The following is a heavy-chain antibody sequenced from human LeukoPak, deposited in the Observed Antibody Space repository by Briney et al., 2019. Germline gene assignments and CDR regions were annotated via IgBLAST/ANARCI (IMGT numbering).Heavy chain of an antibody. D-gene: IGHD3-10*01. V-gene: IGHV1-18*04. J-gene: IGHJ5*02. CDR2: ISAYNGNT. CDR3: ARGKMVRGVIKTYNWFDP. Sequence: ASVKVSCKASGYTFTSYGISWVRQAPGQGLEWMGWISAYNGNTNYAQKLQGRVTMTTDTSTSTAYMELRSLRSDDTAVYYCARGKMVRGVIKTYNWFDPWGQGTLVTVSS. CDR1: GYTFTSYG.